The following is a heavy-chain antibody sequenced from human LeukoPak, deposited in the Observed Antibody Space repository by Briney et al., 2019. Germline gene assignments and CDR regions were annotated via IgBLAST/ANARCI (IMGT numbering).Heavy chain of an antibody. CDR3: AKISRDSSGYPY. Sequence: ASVKVSCKVSGYTFTSYDINWVRQATGQGLEWMGWMNPNSGNTGYAQKFQGRVTMTRSTSISTAYMELSNLRSEDTAVYFCAKISRDSSGYPYWGQGTLVTVSS. V-gene: IGHV1-8*01. CDR2: MNPNSGNT. J-gene: IGHJ4*02. CDR1: GYTFTSYD. D-gene: IGHD3-22*01.